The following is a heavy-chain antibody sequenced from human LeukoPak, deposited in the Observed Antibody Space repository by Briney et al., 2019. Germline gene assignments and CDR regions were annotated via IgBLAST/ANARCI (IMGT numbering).Heavy chain of an antibody. Sequence: SETLSLTCTVSGGSISSYYWSWIRQPPGKGLEWIGYIYYSGSTNYNPSLKSRVTISVDTSKNQFSLKLSSVTAADTAVYYCARGRRYCSSTSCYGPAFDIWGQGTMVTVSS. J-gene: IGHJ3*02. CDR2: IYYSGST. CDR1: GGSISSYY. V-gene: IGHV4-59*01. D-gene: IGHD2-2*01. CDR3: ARGRRYCSSTSCYGPAFDI.